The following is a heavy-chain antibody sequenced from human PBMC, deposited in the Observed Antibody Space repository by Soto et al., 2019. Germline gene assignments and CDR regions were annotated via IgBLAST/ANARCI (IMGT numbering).Heavy chain of an antibody. CDR3: ARARGWRPFYYYYGMDV. CDR1: GGSFSGYY. D-gene: IGHD2-15*01. CDR2: INHSGST. Sequence: PSETLSLTCAVYGGSFSGYYWSWIRQPPGKGLEWIGEINHSGSTNYNPSLKSRVTISVDTSKNQFSLKLSSVTAADTAVYYCARARGWRPFYYYYGMDVWGQGTTVTVS. V-gene: IGHV4-34*01. J-gene: IGHJ6*02.